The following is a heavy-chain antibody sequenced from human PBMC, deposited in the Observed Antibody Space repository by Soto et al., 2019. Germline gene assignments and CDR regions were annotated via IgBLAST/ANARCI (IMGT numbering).Heavy chain of an antibody. D-gene: IGHD6-6*01. CDR3: ARRYSSSSPFDY. V-gene: IGHV1-69*13. Sequence: SVKLSCKASAGTFSSYAISWVRQAPGQGLEWMGGIIPIFGTANYAQKFQGRVTITADESTSTAYMELSSLRSEDTAVYYCARRYSSSSPFDYWGQGTLVNVSS. CDR2: IIPIFGTA. CDR1: AGTFSSYA. J-gene: IGHJ4*02.